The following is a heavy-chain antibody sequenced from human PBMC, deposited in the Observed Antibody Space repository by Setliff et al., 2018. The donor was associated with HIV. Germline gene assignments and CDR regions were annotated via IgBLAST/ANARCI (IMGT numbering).Heavy chain of an antibody. J-gene: IGHJ4*02. D-gene: IGHD3-22*01. V-gene: IGHV3-7*03. CDR2: IKQDGDEK. CDR1: GFTLSNYW. CDR3: ARSVPDSAYRPTDY. Sequence: SCAASGFTLSNYWMSWVRQAPGKGLEWVANIKQDGDEKYYVDSVKGRFTISRDNAKNSLYLQMSSLRVEDTAVYYCARSVPDSAYRPTDYWGQGTQVTVSS.